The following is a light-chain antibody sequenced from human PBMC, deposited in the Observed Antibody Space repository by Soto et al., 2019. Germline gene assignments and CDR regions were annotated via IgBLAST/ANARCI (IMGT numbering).Light chain of an antibody. CDR1: SSDVGAYKS. J-gene: IGLJ1*01. CDR2: KGT. CDR3: CSSASESTAV. V-gene: IGLV2-23*01. Sequence: QSALAQPASVTGCTGQSITNSCTGSSSDVGAYKSVSWYQQHPQRAPQVIRYKGTQRPSGGCNRFSGWTWGNAAALTMSALHAAHDADSFCCSSASESTAVFGSGTKVTVL.